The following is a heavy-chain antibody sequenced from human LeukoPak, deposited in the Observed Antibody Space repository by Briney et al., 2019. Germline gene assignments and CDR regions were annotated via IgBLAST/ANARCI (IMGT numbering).Heavy chain of an antibody. CDR3: AKDSTSTYSSSWYIPWFDP. V-gene: IGHV3-23*01. J-gene: IGHJ5*02. D-gene: IGHD6-13*01. CDR2: ISGSDGST. Sequence: GGSLRLSCAASGFTFSSYAMSWVRQAPGKGLEWVSAISGSDGSTYYADSVKGRFTISRDNSKNTLYLQMNSLRAEDTAVYYCAKDSTSTYSSSWYIPWFDPWGQGTLVTVSS. CDR1: GFTFSSYA.